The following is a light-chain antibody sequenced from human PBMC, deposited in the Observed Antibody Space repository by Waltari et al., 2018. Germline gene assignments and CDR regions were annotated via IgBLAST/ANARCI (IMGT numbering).Light chain of an antibody. J-gene: IGLJ3*02. CDR3: SSRTNSITWV. CDR1: RSDFGANTY. V-gene: IGLV2-14*03. CDR2: DVT. Sequence: QSALPQPASVSGSPGQSITISCTATRSDFGANTYVSWYQQHPGKAPKVVIYDVTERPSGVSNRFSGSKSGSTASLAISGLQTEDEADYYCSSRTNSITWVFGGGTKVTVL.